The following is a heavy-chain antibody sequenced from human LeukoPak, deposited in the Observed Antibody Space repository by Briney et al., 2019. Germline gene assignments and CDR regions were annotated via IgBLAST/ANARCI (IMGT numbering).Heavy chain of an antibody. Sequence: GGSLRLSCAASGFTFSSYSMNWVRQAPGKGLEWVSYISSSSSTIYYADSVKGRFTISRDNAKNSLYLQMNSLRAEDTAVYYCARDYPDPITIFGVAPFDYWGQGTLVTVSS. CDR2: ISSSSSTI. CDR1: GFTFSSYS. CDR3: ARDYPDPITIFGVAPFDY. J-gene: IGHJ4*02. D-gene: IGHD3-3*01. V-gene: IGHV3-48*01.